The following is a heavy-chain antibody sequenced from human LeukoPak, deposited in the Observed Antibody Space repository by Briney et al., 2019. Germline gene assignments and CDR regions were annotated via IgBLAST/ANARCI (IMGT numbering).Heavy chain of an antibody. Sequence: SETLSLTCAVYGGSFSGYYWSWIRQPPGKGLEWIGEINHSGSTNYNPSLTSRVTISVDTSKNQFSLKLSSVTAADTAVYYCASGAQARVMDYWGQGTLVTVSS. V-gene: IGHV4-34*01. J-gene: IGHJ4*02. CDR1: GGSFSGYY. D-gene: IGHD3-16*01. CDR3: ASGAQARVMDY. CDR2: INHSGST.